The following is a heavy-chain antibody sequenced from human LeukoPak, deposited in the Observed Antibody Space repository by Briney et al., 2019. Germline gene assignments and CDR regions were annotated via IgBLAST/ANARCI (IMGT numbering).Heavy chain of an antibody. J-gene: IGHJ4*02. CDR2: ITYNSSNK. CDR1: GFTFSSYA. CDR3: ARGPASNTYYYDSSGYYGPYYLDY. Sequence: GGSLRLSCAASGFTFSSYAMHWVRQAPGKGLEWVAGITYNSSNKYYADSVKGRFTISRDNSKNTLYLQMNSLRAEDTAVYYCARGPASNTYYYDSSGYYGPYYLDYWGQGTLVTVSS. D-gene: IGHD3-22*01. V-gene: IGHV3-30*04.